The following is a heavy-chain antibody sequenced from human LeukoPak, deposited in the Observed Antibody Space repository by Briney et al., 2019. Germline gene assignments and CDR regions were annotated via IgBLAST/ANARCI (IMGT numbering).Heavy chain of an antibody. V-gene: IGHV3-48*01. CDR2: ISTSSRTI. CDR3: ARGRRDYSNYEGTLEY. CDR1: GFTFGSYT. Sequence: PGGSLRLSCAASGFTFGSYTMDWVRQAPGKGLEWVAYISTSSRTIYYADSVKGRFTISRDDAKNSLSLHMDSLRAEDTAVYYCARGRRDYSNYEGTLEYWGQGTLVTVSS. D-gene: IGHD4-11*01. J-gene: IGHJ4*02.